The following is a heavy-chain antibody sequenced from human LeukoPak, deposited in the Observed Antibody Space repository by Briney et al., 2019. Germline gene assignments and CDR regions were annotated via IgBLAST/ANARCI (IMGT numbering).Heavy chain of an antibody. CDR3: AKDQRGYCSSTSCPPGFDY. CDR2: ISGSGGST. Sequence: GRSLRLSCAASGFTFSSYAMSWVRQAPGKGLEWVSAISGSGGSTYYADSVKGRFTISRDNSKNTLYLQMNSLRAEDTAVYYCAKDQRGYCSSTSCPPGFDYWGQGTLVTVSS. V-gene: IGHV3-23*01. CDR1: GFTFSSYA. J-gene: IGHJ4*02. D-gene: IGHD2-2*01.